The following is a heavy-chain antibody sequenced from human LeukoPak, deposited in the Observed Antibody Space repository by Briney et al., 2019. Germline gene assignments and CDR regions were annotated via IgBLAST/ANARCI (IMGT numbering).Heavy chain of an antibody. Sequence: SVKVSCKASGGTFSSYAISWVRQAPEQGLEWMGGIIPIFGTANYAQKFQGRVTITADESTSTAYMELSSLRSEDTAVHYCARDERVGATTMDYWGQGTLVNVSS. CDR3: ARDERVGATTMDY. CDR1: GGTFSSYA. D-gene: IGHD1-26*01. CDR2: IIPIFGTA. J-gene: IGHJ4*02. V-gene: IGHV1-69*01.